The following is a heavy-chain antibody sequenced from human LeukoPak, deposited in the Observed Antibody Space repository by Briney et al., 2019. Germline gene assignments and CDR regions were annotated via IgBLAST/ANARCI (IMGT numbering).Heavy chain of an antibody. CDR1: GYKFSDYW. V-gene: IGHV5-51*01. CDR3: ARHYYGSGSSGQNDY. D-gene: IGHD3-10*01. J-gene: IGHJ4*02. CDR2: IYPGDSDL. Sequence: GESLKISCKTSGYKFSDYWIGWVRQMPGKGLEWMGIIYPGDSDLRYSPSFQGQVTFSADKSISTAYLQWSSLKASDTAMYYCARHYYGSGSSGQNDYWGQGTLVTVSS.